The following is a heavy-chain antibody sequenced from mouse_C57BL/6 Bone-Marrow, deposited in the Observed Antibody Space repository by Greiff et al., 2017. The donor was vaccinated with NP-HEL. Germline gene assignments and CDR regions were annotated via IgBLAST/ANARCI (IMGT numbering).Heavy chain of an antibody. CDR2: IYPGSGST. CDR1: GYTFTSYW. V-gene: IGHV1-55*01. D-gene: IGHD1-1*01. CDR3: ARLHYGSSPFDY. J-gene: IGHJ2*01. Sequence: QVQLQQPGAELVKPGASVKMSCKASGYTFTSYWITWVKQRPGQGLEWIGDIYPGSGSTNYNEKFKSKATLTVDKSSSTAYMQLSSLTSEDSAVYYCARLHYGSSPFDYWGQGTTLTVSS.